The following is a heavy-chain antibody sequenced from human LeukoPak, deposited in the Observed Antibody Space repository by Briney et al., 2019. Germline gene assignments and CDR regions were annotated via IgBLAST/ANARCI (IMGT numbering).Heavy chain of an antibody. CDR1: GFTLDDYA. CDR3: AKGGGGLRYFDWLFPRGDYYYGMDV. D-gene: IGHD3-9*01. J-gene: IGHJ6*02. CDR2: ISWNRGSI. V-gene: IGHV3-9*01. Sequence: GGSLRLSCAASGFTLDDYAMHWVRQATGKGLEWVSGISWNRGSIGYADSVKVRFTISRDNAKNSLYLQMNSLRAEDTALYYCAKGGGGLRYFDWLFPRGDYYYGMDVWGQGTTVTVSS.